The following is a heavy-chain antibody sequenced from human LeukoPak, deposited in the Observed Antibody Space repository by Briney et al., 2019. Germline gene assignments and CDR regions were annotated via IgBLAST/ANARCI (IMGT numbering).Heavy chain of an antibody. Sequence: GGSLRLSCAASGFTFSSYGMHWVRQAPGQGLEWVGGIIPIFGTANYAQKFQGRVTITTDESTSTAYMELSSLRSEDTAVYYCARAHRDGYTPLAFDIWGQGTMVTVSS. CDR2: IIPIFGTA. D-gene: IGHD5-24*01. CDR3: ARAHRDGYTPLAFDI. V-gene: IGHV1-69*05. CDR1: GFTFSSYG. J-gene: IGHJ3*02.